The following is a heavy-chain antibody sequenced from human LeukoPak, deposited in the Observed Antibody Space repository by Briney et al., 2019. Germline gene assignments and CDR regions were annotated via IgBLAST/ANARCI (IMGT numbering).Heavy chain of an antibody. V-gene: IGHV3-21*01. J-gene: IGHJ4*02. CDR1: GFILSDYN. Sequence: GGSLRLSCAASGFILSDYNMNWVRQAPGKGLEWVSFISISGSYITYADSVKGRFTISRDNAKNSLYLQMNSLRAEDAAVYYCARDLSATARAYDYWGQGTLVTVSS. CDR2: ISISGSYI. D-gene: IGHD2-15*01. CDR3: ARDLSATARAYDY.